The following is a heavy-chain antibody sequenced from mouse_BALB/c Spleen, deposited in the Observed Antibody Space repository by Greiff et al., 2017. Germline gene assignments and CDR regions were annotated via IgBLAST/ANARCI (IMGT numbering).Heavy chain of an antibody. CDR2: ISYSGST. CDR3: ARSGDDYGSSYAMDY. J-gene: IGHJ4*01. V-gene: IGHV3-2*02. CDR1: GYSITSDYA. Sequence: DVQLQESGPGLVKPSQSLSLTCTVTGYSITSDYAWNWIRQFPGNKLEWMGYISYSGSTSYNPSLKSRISITRDTSKNQFFLQLNSVTTEDTATYYCARSGDDYGSSYAMDYWGQGTSVTVSS. D-gene: IGHD1-1*01.